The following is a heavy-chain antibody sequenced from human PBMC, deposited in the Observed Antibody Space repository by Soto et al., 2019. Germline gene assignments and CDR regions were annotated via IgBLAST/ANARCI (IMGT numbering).Heavy chain of an antibody. D-gene: IGHD5-12*01. V-gene: IGHV5-51*01. CDR3: ARRGYEYYYGMDV. CDR1: GYTFTTYW. Sequence: GESLKISCTGSGYTFTTYWIGWVRQMPGEGLEWMGIIYPGDSDTRYSPSFQGQVTISADKSISTAYLQWSSLKASDTAMYYCARRGYEYYYGMDVWGQGTTVTVSS. J-gene: IGHJ6*02. CDR2: IYPGDSDT.